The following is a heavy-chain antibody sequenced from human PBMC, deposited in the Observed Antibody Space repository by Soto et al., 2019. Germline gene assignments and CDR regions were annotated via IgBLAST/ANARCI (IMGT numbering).Heavy chain of an antibody. D-gene: IGHD6-13*01. CDR3: ARGGDTSTWYDLDY. CDR1: GYTFTSFD. CDR2: MNPATGNT. Sequence: QVQLVQSGAEVKKPGASVKVSCKASGYTFTSFDINWVRQAPGQGLEWMGWMNPATGNTGYAQKFQGRVTMTRNTSINTAYMELSSLRSEDTAVYLCARGGDTSTWYDLDYWGQGALVTVSS. J-gene: IGHJ4*02. V-gene: IGHV1-8*01.